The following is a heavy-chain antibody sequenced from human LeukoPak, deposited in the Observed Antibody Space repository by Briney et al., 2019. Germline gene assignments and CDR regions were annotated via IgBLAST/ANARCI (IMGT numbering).Heavy chain of an antibody. Sequence: SETLSLTCTVSGGSISSYYWSRIRQPPGKGLEWIEYIYYSGSTNYNPSLKSRVTISVDTSKNQFSLKLSSVTAADTAVYYCARGGYDSSGYAEDAFDIWGQGTMVTVSS. CDR3: ARGGYDSSGYAEDAFDI. V-gene: IGHV4-59*01. CDR2: IYYSGST. D-gene: IGHD3-22*01. CDR1: GGSISSYY. J-gene: IGHJ3*02.